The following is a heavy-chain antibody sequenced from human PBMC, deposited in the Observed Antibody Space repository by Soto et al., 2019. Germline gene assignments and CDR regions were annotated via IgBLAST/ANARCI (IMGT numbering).Heavy chain of an antibody. V-gene: IGHV1-69*01. Sequence: VQLVQSGAEVKKPGSSVKVSCKASGGTFSNYPFIWVRQAPGQGLEWMGGIIPIFGTTDYGQRFQRRVTITADESTNTDYMELSSLRSDDTAVHYCALGLSCGGGCYSHFDYWGQGTLVTVSS. CDR1: GGTFSNYP. J-gene: IGHJ4*02. CDR2: IIPIFGTT. D-gene: IGHD2-21*02. CDR3: ALGLSCGGGCYSHFDY.